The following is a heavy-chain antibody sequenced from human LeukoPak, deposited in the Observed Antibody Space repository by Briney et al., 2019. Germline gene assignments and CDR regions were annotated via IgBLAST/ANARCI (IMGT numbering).Heavy chain of an antibody. CDR3: ARDRSSGYYDAIDI. CDR2: IRYDGSNK. D-gene: IGHD6-19*01. CDR1: GFAFSSYS. J-gene: IGHJ3*02. V-gene: IGHV3-30*02. Sequence: GGSLRLSCAASGFAFSSYSMNWVRQAPGKGLEWVAFIRYDGSNKYYADSVKGRFTISRDNSKNTLYLQMNSLRVEDTAVYYCARDRSSGYYDAIDIWGQGTMVTVSS.